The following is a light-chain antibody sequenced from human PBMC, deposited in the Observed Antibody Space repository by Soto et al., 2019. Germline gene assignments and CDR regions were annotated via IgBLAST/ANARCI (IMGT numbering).Light chain of an antibody. Sequence: QSALTQPASVSGSPGQSITISCTGTSSDVGGYNFVSWYQQHPGKAPKLMLYNVYDRPSGISHRFSGSRSGNTASLTISGLQAEDEGHYYCNSYTSSSPLVFGGGTKLTVL. CDR2: NVY. V-gene: IGLV2-14*03. J-gene: IGLJ2*01. CDR1: SSDVGGYNF. CDR3: NSYTSSSPLV.